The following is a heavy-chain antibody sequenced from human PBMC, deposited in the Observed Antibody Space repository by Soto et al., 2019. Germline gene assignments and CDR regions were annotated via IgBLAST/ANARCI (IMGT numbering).Heavy chain of an antibody. J-gene: IGHJ4*02. Sequence: GESLKISCQVSGYTFTIYWIGWVRQMPGKGLEWMGIIYPSDSDTRYSPSFEGQVTISADQSINTAYLQWDSLKASDTAIYYCARPANTVADHFDLWGQGTPVTVSS. CDR3: ARPANTVADHFDL. CDR2: IYPSDSDT. V-gene: IGHV5-51*01. CDR1: GYTFTIYW. D-gene: IGHD4-17*01.